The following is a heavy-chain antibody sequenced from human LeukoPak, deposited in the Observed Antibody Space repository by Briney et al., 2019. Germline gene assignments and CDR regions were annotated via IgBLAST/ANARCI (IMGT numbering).Heavy chain of an antibody. CDR3: ARDKTYFGELFPYYFDS. V-gene: IGHV3-21*01. CDR2: TSGSSSYI. J-gene: IGHJ4*02. CDR1: GFTFSSYS. D-gene: IGHD3-10*01. Sequence: PGGSLRLSCAASGFTFSSYSMNWVRQAPGKGLEWVSSTSGSSSYIYYADSVRGRFTISRDNAKNSLFLQMNSLRAEDTAVYYCARDKTYFGELFPYYFDSWGQGTLVTVSS.